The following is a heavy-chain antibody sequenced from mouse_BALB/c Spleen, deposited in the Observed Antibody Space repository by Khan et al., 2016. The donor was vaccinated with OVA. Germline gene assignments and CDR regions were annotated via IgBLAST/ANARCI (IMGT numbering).Heavy chain of an antibody. V-gene: IGHV1-77*01. CDR2: IYPGSDNT. Sequence: QVQLKESGAELARPGASVKLSCKASGYIFTDYNINWMRQRTGQGLEWIGEIYPGSDNTSYNERFKGKATLTVDKSSSTAYMHLSSLTSEDSAVYFCTREWAAWFPYWGQGTLVTVSA. CDR3: TREWAAWFPY. J-gene: IGHJ3*01. CDR1: GYIFTDYN.